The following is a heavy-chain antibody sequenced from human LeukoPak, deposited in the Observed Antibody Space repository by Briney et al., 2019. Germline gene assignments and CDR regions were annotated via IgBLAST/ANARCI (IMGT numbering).Heavy chain of an antibody. CDR1: GYTFTSYG. CDR2: ISAYNGNT. CDR3: ARRYYDILTGYENDAFDI. D-gene: IGHD3-9*01. J-gene: IGHJ3*02. Sequence: GASVKVSCKASGYTFTSYGISWVRQAPGQGLEWMGWISAYNGNTNYAQKLQGRVTMTTDTSTSTAYMELRSLRSDDTAVYYCARRYYDILTGYENDAFDIWGQGTMVTVSS. V-gene: IGHV1-18*01.